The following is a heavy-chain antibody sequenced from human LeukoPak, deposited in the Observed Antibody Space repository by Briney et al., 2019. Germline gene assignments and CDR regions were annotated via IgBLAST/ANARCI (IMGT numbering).Heavy chain of an antibody. CDR2: IIPILGTT. V-gene: IGHV1-69*11. J-gene: IGHJ6*03. D-gene: IGHD1-26*01. CDR1: GGTFSTYP. CDR3: AREASGSYLYYYMDV. Sequence: SVKVSCKASGGTFSTYPISWVRQAPGQGLEWMGRIIPILGTTNYARKFQGRVSITADESTSTAYMELSSLRSEDTAVYYCAREASGSYLYYYMDVWGKGTTVTVSS.